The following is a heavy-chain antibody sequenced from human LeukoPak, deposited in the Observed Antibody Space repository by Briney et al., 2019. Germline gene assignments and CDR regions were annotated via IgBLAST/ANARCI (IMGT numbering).Heavy chain of an antibody. J-gene: IGHJ5*02. CDR1: GGSISSYY. CDR2: IYYSGST. CDR3: ARGDKGSSGYWFDP. D-gene: IGHD3-22*01. V-gene: IGHV4-59*01. Sequence: SETLSLTRTVSGGSISSYYWSWIRQPPGKGLEWIGYIYYSGSTNYNPSLKSRVTISVDTSKNQFSLKLSSVTAADTAVYYCARGDKGSSGYWFDPWGQGTLVTVSS.